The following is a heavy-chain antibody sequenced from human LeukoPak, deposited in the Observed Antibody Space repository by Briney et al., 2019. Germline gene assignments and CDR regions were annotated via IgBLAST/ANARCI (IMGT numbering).Heavy chain of an antibody. J-gene: IGHJ4*02. CDR3: ARDLEIAAYFDY. V-gene: IGHV1-69*04. D-gene: IGHD5-24*01. Sequence: GASVTVSCKAPGGTFSSYTISWVRQAPGQGLEWMGRIIPILGIANYAQKIQGRVTITADKSTSTAYMELSSLRSEDTAVYYCARDLEIAAYFDYWGQGTLVTVSS. CDR2: IIPILGIA. CDR1: GGTFSSYT.